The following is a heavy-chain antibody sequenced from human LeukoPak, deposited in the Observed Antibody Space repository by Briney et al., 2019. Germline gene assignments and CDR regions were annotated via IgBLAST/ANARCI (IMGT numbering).Heavy chain of an antibody. CDR2: ISSSGSTI. Sequence: GGSLRLSCAASGFTFSSYEMNWVRQAPGKGLERVSYISSSGSTIYYADSVKGRFTISRDNAKNSLYLQMNSLRAEDTAVYYCATANGSGSYYYYYYYMDVWGKGTTVTISS. V-gene: IGHV3-48*03. CDR1: GFTFSSYE. J-gene: IGHJ6*03. CDR3: ATANGSGSYYYYYYYMDV. D-gene: IGHD3-10*01.